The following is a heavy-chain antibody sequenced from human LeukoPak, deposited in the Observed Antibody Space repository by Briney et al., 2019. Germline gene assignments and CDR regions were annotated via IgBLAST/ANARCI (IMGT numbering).Heavy chain of an antibody. D-gene: IGHD4-23*01. CDR1: GFTFSSYW. J-gene: IGHJ3*02. Sequence: GGSLRLSCAASGFTFSSYWMSWVRQAPGKGLEWVANIKQDGSEKYYVDSVKGRFTISRDNAKNSLYLQMNSLRAEDTAVYYCARKSRYGGNAFDIWGQGTMVTVSS. CDR2: IKQDGSEK. V-gene: IGHV3-7*01. CDR3: ARKSRYGGNAFDI.